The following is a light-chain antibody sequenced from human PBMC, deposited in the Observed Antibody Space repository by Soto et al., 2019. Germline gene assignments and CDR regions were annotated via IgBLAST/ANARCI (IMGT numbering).Light chain of an antibody. CDR3: QEYNTYT. J-gene: IGKJ2*01. V-gene: IGKV1-5*03. Sequence: DSQMTQSPSSLSASVGDRVTITCRASHIINNWLALYQHKPGKAPTLLIYEASTLDSGVPSMFNGSVSGTDFTLPISSLQPDDFATYYCQEYNTYTFGQGTKLEIK. CDR2: EAS. CDR1: HIINNW.